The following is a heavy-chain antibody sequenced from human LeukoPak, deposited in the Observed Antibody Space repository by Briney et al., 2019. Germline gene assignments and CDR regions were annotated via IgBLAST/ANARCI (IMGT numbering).Heavy chain of an antibody. V-gene: IGHV3-7*01. Sequence: PGGSLRLSCAASGFTFSSYWMTWVRQAPGKGLEWVANIKQDGSEEYYVDSVKGRFTISRDNAKSSLYLQMNSLRAEDTAVYYCARDGLGSAFDYWGQGTLVTVSS. CDR1: GFTFSSYW. CDR2: IKQDGSEE. D-gene: IGHD3/OR15-3a*01. CDR3: ARDGLGSAFDY. J-gene: IGHJ4*02.